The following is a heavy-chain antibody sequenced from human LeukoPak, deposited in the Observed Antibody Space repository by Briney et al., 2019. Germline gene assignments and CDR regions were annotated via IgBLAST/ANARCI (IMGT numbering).Heavy chain of an antibody. Sequence: PGGSLRLSCEASGLTFSSYDMNWVRQAPGKGLEWVSYISSSGNLIHYADSVKGRFTFSRDNARNSLYLQMNGLRDEDTAVYYCARGKVDWGQGTLVTVSS. CDR2: ISSSGNLI. V-gene: IGHV3-48*03. CDR3: ARGKVD. CDR1: GLTFSSYD. J-gene: IGHJ4*02.